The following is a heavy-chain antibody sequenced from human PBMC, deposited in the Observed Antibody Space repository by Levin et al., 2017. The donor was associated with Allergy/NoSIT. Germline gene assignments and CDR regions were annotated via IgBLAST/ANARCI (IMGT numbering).Heavy chain of an antibody. CDR3: AGGSSWFDFDY. Sequence: PGGSLRLSCTVSGGSISSYYWSWIRQPAGKGLEWIGRIYTSGSTNYNPSLKSRVTMSVDTSKNQFSLKLSSVTAADTAVYYCAGGSSWFDFDYWGQGTLVTVSS. J-gene: IGHJ4*02. V-gene: IGHV4-4*07. CDR1: GGSISSYY. CDR2: IYTSGST. D-gene: IGHD6-13*01.